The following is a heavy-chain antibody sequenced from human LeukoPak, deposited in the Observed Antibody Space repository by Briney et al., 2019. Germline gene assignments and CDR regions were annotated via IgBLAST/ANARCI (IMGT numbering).Heavy chain of an antibody. Sequence: KPSETLSLTCAVEGVAFNDYYWSWVRQSPEKGLEWIAEINQGGSTIYNPSLKNRVTMSIDTTRKHISLQLASLTAADTAVYFCARRGIWIQWNFEYWGQGVLVTVSS. D-gene: IGHD5-12*01. CDR2: INQGGST. V-gene: IGHV4-34*01. CDR1: GVAFNDYY. CDR3: ARRGIWIQWNFEY. J-gene: IGHJ4*02.